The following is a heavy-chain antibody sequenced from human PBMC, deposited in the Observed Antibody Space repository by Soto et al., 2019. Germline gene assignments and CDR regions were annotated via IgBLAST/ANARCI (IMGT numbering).Heavy chain of an antibody. V-gene: IGHV4-30-2*01. Sequence: QLQLQESGSGLVKPSQTLSLTCAVSGGSISSGGYSWSWIRQPPGKGLEGIGYTYHSRSSYYNPSLKSRVNLAVDGSKNQFSLKLSSVTAADTAVYYCARGNVVAIDYWGQGTLVTVSS. CDR2: TYHSRSS. J-gene: IGHJ4*02. CDR1: GGSISSGGYS. CDR3: ARGNVVAIDY. D-gene: IGHD2-21*01.